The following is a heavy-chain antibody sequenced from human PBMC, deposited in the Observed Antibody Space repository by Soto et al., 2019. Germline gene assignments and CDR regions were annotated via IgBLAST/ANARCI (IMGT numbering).Heavy chain of an antibody. CDR2: ISYSGST. CDR1: GGSISSYY. D-gene: IGHD6-19*01. CDR3: ARPRQWVVPDY. Sequence: QVQLQESGPGLVKPSETLSLTCTVSGGSISSYYWSWVRQPPGKGLEWIGYISYSGSTNYNPSLKSRVTISVDTSKNQFSLKLSSVTAADTAVYYCARPRQWVVPDYWGQGTLVTVSS. V-gene: IGHV4-59*08. J-gene: IGHJ4*02.